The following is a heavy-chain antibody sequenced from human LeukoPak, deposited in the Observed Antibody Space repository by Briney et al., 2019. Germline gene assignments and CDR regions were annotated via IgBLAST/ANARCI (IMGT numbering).Heavy chain of an antibody. CDR1: GFTVSSNY. D-gene: IGHD6-6*01. CDR3: AKTRRQLVQGKN. J-gene: IGHJ4*02. Sequence: GESLRLSCAVSGFTVSSNYMGWVRQAPGKGLEWVSAIYSGGTTYHADSVKGRFTISRDNSKNTLYLQMNSLRAEDTAVYYCAKTRRQLVQGKNWGQGTLVTVSS. V-gene: IGHV3-53*01. CDR2: IYSGGTT.